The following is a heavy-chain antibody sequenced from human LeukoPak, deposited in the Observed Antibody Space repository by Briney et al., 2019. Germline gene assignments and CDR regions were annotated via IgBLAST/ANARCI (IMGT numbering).Heavy chain of an antibody. CDR1: GASIRSGDYY. J-gene: IGHJ4*02. CDR2: IYDSGST. V-gene: IGHV4-30-4*01. CDR3: ASLKYYYDSSGYSGFDY. D-gene: IGHD3-22*01. Sequence: PSETLSLTCTVSGASIRSGDYYWSWIRQPPGKGLEWIGYIYDSGSTNYNPSLKSRVTISVDTSKNQFSLKLSSVTAADTAVYYCASLKYYYDSSGYSGFDYWGQGTLVTVSS.